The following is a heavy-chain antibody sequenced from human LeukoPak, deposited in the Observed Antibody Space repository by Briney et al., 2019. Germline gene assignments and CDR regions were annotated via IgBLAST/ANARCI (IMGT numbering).Heavy chain of an antibody. J-gene: IGHJ4*02. V-gene: IGHV4-59*01. CDR2: IYYSGST. Sequence: PSETLSLTCTVSGGSISSYYWSWIRQPPGKGLEWIGYIYYSGSTNYNPSLKSRVTISVDTSKNQFSLKLSSVTAADTAVYYCASSSGYYYHSFDYWGQGTLVTVSS. D-gene: IGHD3-22*01. CDR1: GGSISSYY. CDR3: ASSSGYYYHSFDY.